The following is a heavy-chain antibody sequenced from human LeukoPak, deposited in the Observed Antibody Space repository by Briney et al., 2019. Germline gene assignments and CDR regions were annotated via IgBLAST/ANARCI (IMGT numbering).Heavy chain of an antibody. J-gene: IGHJ4*02. CDR3: ARHSGLYSDFYFYY. Sequence: SETLSLTCTASGDTFSSYYLSWIRQSPGKGLEWIAYISDSGSTNHNPSLKSRVTISVDTSKKQLSLKLNSVTAADTAVYYCARHSGLYSDFYFYYWGQGTLVTVSS. CDR2: ISDSGST. V-gene: IGHV4-59*08. CDR1: GDTFSSYY. D-gene: IGHD1-26*01.